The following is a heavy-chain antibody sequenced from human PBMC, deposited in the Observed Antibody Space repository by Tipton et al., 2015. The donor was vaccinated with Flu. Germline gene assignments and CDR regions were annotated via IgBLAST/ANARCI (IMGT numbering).Heavy chain of an antibody. J-gene: IGHJ4*02. D-gene: IGHD3-10*01. V-gene: IGHV4-38-2*01. CDR2: IFHSGDT. Sequence: LRLSCDVSGYFISSGYYWGRIRQPPGKGLEWIGSIFHSGDTLYNPSLKRRVTVSVDTLKNQFSLKVTSVTAADTALYYCTRHANYGSGSPYYFDHWGQGSLVTVSS. CDR1: GYFISSGYY. CDR3: TRHANYGSGSPYYFDH.